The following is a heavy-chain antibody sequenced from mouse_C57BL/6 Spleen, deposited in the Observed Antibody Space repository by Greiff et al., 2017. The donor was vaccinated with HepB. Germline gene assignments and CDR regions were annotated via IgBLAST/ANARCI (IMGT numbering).Heavy chain of an antibody. CDR3: SRLGLGGNYFDY. V-gene: IGHV1-69*01. CDR1: GYTFTSYW. Sequence: QVQLQQPGAELVMPGASVKLSCKASGYTFTSYWMHWVKQRPGQGLEWIGEIDPSDSYTKYNQKFKGKSTLTVDKSSSTAYMQLSSLTSEDSAVYCFSRLGLGGNYFDYWGHGTTLTVSS. CDR2: IDPSDSYT. D-gene: IGHD3-3*01. J-gene: IGHJ2*01.